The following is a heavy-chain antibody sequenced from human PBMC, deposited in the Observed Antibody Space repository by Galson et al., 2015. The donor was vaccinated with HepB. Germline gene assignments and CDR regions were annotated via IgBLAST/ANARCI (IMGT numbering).Heavy chain of an antibody. V-gene: IGHV1-2*02. D-gene: IGHD6-13*01. Sequence: SVKVSCKASGYTFTGYYMHWVRQAPGQGLEWMGWINPNSGGTNYAQKFQGRVTMTRDTSISTAYMELSRLRSDDTAVYYCARDRPGYDAVDIWGQGTMVTVSS. CDR1: GYTFTGYY. CDR3: ARDRPGYDAVDI. J-gene: IGHJ3*02. CDR2: INPNSGGT.